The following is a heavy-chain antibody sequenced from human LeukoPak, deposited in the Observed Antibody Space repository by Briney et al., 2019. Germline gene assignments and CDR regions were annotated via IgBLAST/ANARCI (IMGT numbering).Heavy chain of an antibody. CDR3: ARDDAALLDH. V-gene: IGHV4-4*02. CDR2: IYHSGST. Sequence: SETLSLTCGVSGASISSSKWWTWVRQSPGKGLEWIGEIYHSGSTNYNPSLKSRVTLSVDKSKNQFSLNLTSETAADTAIYYCARDDAALLDHWGQGILVTVSS. CDR1: GASISSSKW. D-gene: IGHD6-13*01. J-gene: IGHJ4*02.